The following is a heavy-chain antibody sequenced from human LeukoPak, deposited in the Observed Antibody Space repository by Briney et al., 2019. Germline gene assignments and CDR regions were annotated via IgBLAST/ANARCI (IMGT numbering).Heavy chain of an antibody. V-gene: IGHV3-15*01. Sequence: GGSLRLSCAASGFTFSNAWLIWVRQAPGKGLEWVGRIKSKTDGGTTDYAAPVKGRFTISRDDSKNTLYLQMNSLKTEDTAVYYCTTEYYYDSSGYYYKGYWGQGTLVTVSS. CDR3: TTEYYYDSSGYYYKGY. CDR1: GFTFSNAW. D-gene: IGHD3-22*01. CDR2: IKSKTDGGTT. J-gene: IGHJ4*02.